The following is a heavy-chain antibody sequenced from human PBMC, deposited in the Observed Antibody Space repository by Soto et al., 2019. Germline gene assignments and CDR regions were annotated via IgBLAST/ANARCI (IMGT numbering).Heavy chain of an antibody. CDR2: IYWNDDQ. CDR3: ASMTTVATAAFDI. V-gene: IGHV2-5*01. Sequence: QITLKESGPTLVNPTQTLTLTCTASGLSFGTSGVGVGWIRQPPGKALEWLALIYWNDDQRYSPSLKSSLTITKDTSKNQVVLTMTNVDPVDTATYYCASMTTVATAAFDIWGQGIMVTVPS. J-gene: IGHJ3*02. D-gene: IGHD4-17*01. CDR1: GLSFGTSGVG.